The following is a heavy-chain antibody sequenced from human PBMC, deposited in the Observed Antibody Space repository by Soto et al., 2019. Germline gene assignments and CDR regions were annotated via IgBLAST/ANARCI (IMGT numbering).Heavy chain of an antibody. CDR1: GFTFSNAW. CDR2: IKSKTDGGTT. V-gene: IGHV3-15*01. J-gene: IGHJ5*02. Sequence: GGSLRLSCAVSGFTFSNAWITWVRQAPGKGLEWVGRIKSKTDGGTTDYAAPVKGRFTISRDDSKNTLYLQMNSLKTEDTAVYYCERGLPTLGFDPWCQGTLVTLSS. CDR3: ERGLPTLGFDP.